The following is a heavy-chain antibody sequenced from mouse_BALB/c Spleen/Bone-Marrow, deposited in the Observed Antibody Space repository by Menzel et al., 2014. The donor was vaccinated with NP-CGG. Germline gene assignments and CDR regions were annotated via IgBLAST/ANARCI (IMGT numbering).Heavy chain of an antibody. CDR2: IWAGGST. V-gene: IGHV2-9*02. CDR1: GFSLTSYG. D-gene: IGHD2-4*01. Sequence: VKLMESGPGLVAPSQSLSITCTVSGFSLTSYGVHWVRQPPGKGLEWLGVIWAGGSTNYNSALMSRLSISKGNSKSQVFLRMNSLQTDDTAMYYCARGLQYYAMDYWGQGTSVTVSS. CDR3: ARGLQYYAMDY. J-gene: IGHJ4*01.